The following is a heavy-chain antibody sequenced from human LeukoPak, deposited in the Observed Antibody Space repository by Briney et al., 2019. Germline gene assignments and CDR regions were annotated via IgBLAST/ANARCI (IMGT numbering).Heavy chain of an antibody. CDR1: GYTLTGLS. V-gene: IGHV1-24*01. D-gene: IGHD4-11*01. J-gene: IGHJ4*02. CDR3: ATVQETTVTVDY. Sequence: ASVKVSCKVSGYTLTGLSMHWVRQAPGKGLEWMGGFDPEDGETIYAQKFQGRVTMTEDTSTDTAYMELSSLRSEDTAVYYCATVQETTVTVDYWGQGTLVTVSS. CDR2: FDPEDGET.